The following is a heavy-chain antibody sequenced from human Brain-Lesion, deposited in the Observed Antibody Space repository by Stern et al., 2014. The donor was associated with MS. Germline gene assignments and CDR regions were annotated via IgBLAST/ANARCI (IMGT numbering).Heavy chain of an antibody. V-gene: IGHV1-24*01. J-gene: IGHJ4*02. CDR3: ATLSPGAGGNYYRHFDY. Sequence: VQLVQSGAEVKKPGVSVKVSCKVSGYTLTELSMHWVRQAPRKGLEWMGGFDTEDGETIYAQKFQGRVTMTEDTSTDTAYMELSSLRSEDTAVYYCATLSPGAGGNYYRHFDYWGQGTLVTVSS. CDR1: GYTLTELS. D-gene: IGHD1-26*01. CDR2: FDTEDGET.